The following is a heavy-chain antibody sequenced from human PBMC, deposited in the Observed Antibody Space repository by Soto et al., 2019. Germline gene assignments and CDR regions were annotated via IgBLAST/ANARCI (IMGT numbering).Heavy chain of an antibody. CDR2: IYYSGST. V-gene: IGHV4-31*03. J-gene: IGHJ4*02. CDR1: GGSISSGGYY. CDR3: ARGGYSYGFVGIYGY. D-gene: IGHD5-18*01. Sequence: QVQLQESGPRLVKPSQTLSLTCTVSGGSISSGGYYWSWIRQHPGKGLEWIGYIYYSGSTYYNPSLKSRVTISVDTSKNQFSLKLSSVTAADTAVYYCARGGYSYGFVGIYGYWGQGTLVTVSS.